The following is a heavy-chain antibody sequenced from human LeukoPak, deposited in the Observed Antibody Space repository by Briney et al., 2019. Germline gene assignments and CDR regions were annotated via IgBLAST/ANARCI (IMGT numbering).Heavy chain of an antibody. CDR3: ARGTGSLDY. V-gene: IGHV6-1*01. Sequence: SQTLSLTCAISGDSVSSKSASWNWIRQSPSRGLEWLGRTHSRSKWFNDYAVSVKSRISINPDTSKNQFSLHLTSVTPDDTAVYYCARGTGSLDYWGQGTLVTVSS. CDR2: THSRSKWFN. D-gene: IGHD1-26*01. CDR1: GDSVSSKSAS. J-gene: IGHJ4*02.